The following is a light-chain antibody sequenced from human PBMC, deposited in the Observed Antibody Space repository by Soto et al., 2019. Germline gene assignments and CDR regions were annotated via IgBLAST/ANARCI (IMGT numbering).Light chain of an antibody. J-gene: IGLJ2*01. Sequence: QSVLTQPPSVSEAPRQRVTISCSGSSSNIGNNAVNWYQQLPGKAPKLLIYYDDLLPSGVSDRFSGSKSGTSASLAISGLQSEDEADYYCAAWDDSLNGDVVFGGGTKLTAL. CDR3: AAWDDSLNGDVV. CDR2: YDD. CDR1: SSNIGNNA. V-gene: IGLV1-36*01.